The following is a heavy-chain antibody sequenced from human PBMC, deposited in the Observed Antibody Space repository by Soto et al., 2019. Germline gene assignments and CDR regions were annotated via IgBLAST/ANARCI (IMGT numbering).Heavy chain of an antibody. J-gene: IGHJ3*02. D-gene: IGHD1-26*01. CDR2: IYHSGST. V-gene: IGHV4-4*02. Sequence: QVQLQESGPGLVKPSGTLSLTCAVSGGSISSSNWWSWVRQPPGKGLEWIGEIYHSGSTNYNPSLXXXVXXSVDKSTNHFSLKLSAVTAADTAVYYCARFNSGYYYDAFDIWGQGTMVTVSS. CDR1: GGSISSSNW. CDR3: ARFNSGYYYDAFDI.